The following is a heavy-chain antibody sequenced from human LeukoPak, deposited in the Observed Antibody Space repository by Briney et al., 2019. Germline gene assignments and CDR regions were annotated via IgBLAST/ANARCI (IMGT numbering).Heavy chain of an antibody. J-gene: IGHJ3*02. V-gene: IGHV3-21*01. D-gene: IGHD2-15*01. CDR3: ARGRWYCSGGSCFTDAFDI. Sequence: PGGSLRLSCAASGFTFSDYNMNWVRQAPGKGLEWVSSISSSSSYIYYADSVKGRFTISRDNAKNSLYLQMNSLRAEDTAMYYCARGRWYCSGGSCFTDAFDIWGQGTMVIVSS. CDR2: ISSSSSYI. CDR1: GFTFSDYN.